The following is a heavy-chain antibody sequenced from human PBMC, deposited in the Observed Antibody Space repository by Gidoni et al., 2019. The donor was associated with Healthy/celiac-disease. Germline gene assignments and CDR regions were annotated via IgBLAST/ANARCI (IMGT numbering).Heavy chain of an antibody. CDR3: ARDLRPSDRYYSSSLRGFDY. V-gene: IGHV3-33*01. D-gene: IGHD6-6*01. CDR2: IWYDGSNK. J-gene: IGHJ4*02. Sequence: QVQLVESGGGVVQPGRSLRLSCEASGFTFSSYGMHWVRQAPGKGLEWVAVIWYDGSNKYYADSVKGRFTISRDNSKNTLYLQMNSLRAEDTAVYYCARDLRPSDRYYSSSLRGFDYWGQGTLVTVSS. CDR1: GFTFSSYG.